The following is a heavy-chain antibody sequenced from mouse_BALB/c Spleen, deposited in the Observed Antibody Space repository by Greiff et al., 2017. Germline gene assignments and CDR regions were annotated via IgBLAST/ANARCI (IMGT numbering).Heavy chain of an antibody. V-gene: IGHV5-4*02. D-gene: IGHD1-1*01. CDR2: ISDGGSCT. Sequence: DVKLVESGGGLVKPGGSLKLSCAASGFTFSDYYMYWVRQTPEKRLEWVATISDGGSCTYYPDSVKGRFTISRDNAKNNLYLQMSSLKSEDTAMYYCARDGRRSSYYFDYWGQGTTLTVSS. CDR1: GFTFSDYY. J-gene: IGHJ2*01. CDR3: ARDGRRSSYYFDY.